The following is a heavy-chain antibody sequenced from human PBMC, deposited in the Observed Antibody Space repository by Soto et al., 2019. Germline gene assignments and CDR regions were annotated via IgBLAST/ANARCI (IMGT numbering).Heavy chain of an antibody. D-gene: IGHD3-22*01. CDR1: GVSISSGNW. V-gene: IGHV4-4*02. J-gene: IGHJ4*02. CDR2: VYNDGSA. Sequence: PSETLSLTCDVSGVSISSGNWWSWVRQPPGKGLEWIAEVYNDGSANYHPSLESRATISVDRSKNQFSLGLSSVTAADTGKYYCARLVYDSRLNYLYFDHWGQGTLVTVSS. CDR3: ARLVYDSRLNYLYFDH.